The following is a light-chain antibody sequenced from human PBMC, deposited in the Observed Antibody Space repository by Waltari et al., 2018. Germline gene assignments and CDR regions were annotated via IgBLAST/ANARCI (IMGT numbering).Light chain of an antibody. CDR1: QSVLYSSNNKNY. CDR2: WAS. CDR3: QQYYSTPTWT. V-gene: IGKV4-1*01. J-gene: IGKJ1*01. Sequence: DIVMTQSPDSLAVSLGERATINCKSSQSVLYSSNNKNYLAWYQQKPGQPPKLLIYWASTRESGVPDRFSGSGSGTEFTLTISSLQAEDVAVYYCQQYYSTPTWTFGQGTKVEIK.